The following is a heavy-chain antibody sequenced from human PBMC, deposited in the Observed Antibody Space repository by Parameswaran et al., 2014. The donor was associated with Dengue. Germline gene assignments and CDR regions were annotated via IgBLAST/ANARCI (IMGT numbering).Heavy chain of an antibody. J-gene: IGHJ6*02. V-gene: IGHV3-15*01. CDR3: TTPRYFDWLDGMDV. Sequence: RWIRQPPGKGLEWVGRIKSKTDGGTTDYAAPVKGRFTISRDDSKNTLYLQMNSLKTEDTAVYYCTTPRYFDWLDGMDVWGQGTTVTVSS. CDR2: IKSKTDGGTT. D-gene: IGHD3-9*01.